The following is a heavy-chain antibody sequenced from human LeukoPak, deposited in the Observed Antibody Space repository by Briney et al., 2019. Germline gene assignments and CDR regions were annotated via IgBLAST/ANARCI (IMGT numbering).Heavy chain of an antibody. J-gene: IGHJ4*02. D-gene: IGHD3-22*01. Sequence: ASVKISCKVSGYTFTDYYMHWVQQAPGKGLEWMGLVDPEDGETIYAEKFQGRVTITADTYTDTVDMELSSLRSEDTAVYYCATFPYYHDSSGYYGDYWGQGTLVTVSS. CDR3: ATFPYYHDSSGYYGDY. V-gene: IGHV1-69-2*01. CDR1: GYTFTDYY. CDR2: VDPEDGET.